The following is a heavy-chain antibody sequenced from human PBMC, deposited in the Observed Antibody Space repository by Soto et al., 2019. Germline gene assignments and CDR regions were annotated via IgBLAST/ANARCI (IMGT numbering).Heavy chain of an antibody. Sequence: EVQLLEAGRGLVQPGGSLRLSCAASGFTFSSSVMSWVRQAAGKGLEWVSSISNSGGSTYYADSVKGRFTISRDNSKNTLYLQMNSLQAEDTAVYYCAKGCGGDCYSGVQYWGQGTLVTVSS. D-gene: IGHD2-21*02. CDR2: ISNSGGST. CDR1: GFTFSSSV. CDR3: AKGCGGDCYSGVQY. J-gene: IGHJ4*02. V-gene: IGHV3-23*01.